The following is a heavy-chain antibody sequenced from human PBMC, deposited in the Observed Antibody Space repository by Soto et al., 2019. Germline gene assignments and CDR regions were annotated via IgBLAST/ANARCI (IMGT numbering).Heavy chain of an antibody. V-gene: IGHV2-70*01. CDR3: ARTRHYDILTGPYGMDV. CDR2: IDWDDDK. Sequence: SGPTLVNPTQTLTLTCTFSGFSLSTSGMCVSWIRQPPGKALEWLALIDWDDDKYYSTSLKTRLTISKDTSKDQVVLTMTNMDPVDTATYYCARTRHYDILTGPYGMDVWGQGTTVTVSS. D-gene: IGHD3-9*01. CDR1: GFSLSTSGMC. J-gene: IGHJ6*02.